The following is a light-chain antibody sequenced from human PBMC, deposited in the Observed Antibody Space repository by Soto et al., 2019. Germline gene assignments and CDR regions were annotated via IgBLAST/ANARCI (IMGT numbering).Light chain of an antibody. CDR3: QQYGRSPFT. Sequence: EIVLTQSPVTLSLSPGERATLSCRASQRITNNFLAWFQQKAGLAPRLLIYGASTRPSGVPDRFSGGGSGTDFVLTISRLEPEDFAVYYCQQYGRSPFTFGQGTKLQIK. CDR2: GAS. J-gene: IGKJ2*01. CDR1: QRITNNF. V-gene: IGKV3-20*01.